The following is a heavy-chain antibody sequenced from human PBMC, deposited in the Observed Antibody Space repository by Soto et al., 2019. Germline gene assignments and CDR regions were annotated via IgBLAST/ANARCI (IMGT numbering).Heavy chain of an antibody. V-gene: IGHV4-39*01. CDR3: ARQVAAPGPSEFDY. Sequence: QMQLQESGPGLVKPSETLSLTCTVSGGSISSSSYYWGWIRQPPGKGLEWIGTIYFSGSTYYNPSLKSRVTISVDRSKNQFSLKLTSLTATDTAVYYCARQVAAPGPSEFDYWGQGTLVTVSS. J-gene: IGHJ4*02. D-gene: IGHD6-13*01. CDR2: IYFSGST. CDR1: GGSISSSSYY.